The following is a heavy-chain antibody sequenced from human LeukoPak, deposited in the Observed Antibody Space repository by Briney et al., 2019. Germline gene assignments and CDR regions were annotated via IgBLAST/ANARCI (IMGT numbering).Heavy chain of an antibody. CDR3: ARRAVAENYFDY. D-gene: IGHD6-19*01. J-gene: IGHJ4*02. V-gene: IGHV4-4*08. CDR1: GGSITSYF. Sequence: SETLSLTCTVSGGSITSYFWSWIRQPPGKGLEWIGYIYSSGSTTYNPSLKSRVTISVDTSTNQFLLKLTSVTAADTAVYYCARRAVAENYFDYWGQGTLVTDSS. CDR2: IYSSGST.